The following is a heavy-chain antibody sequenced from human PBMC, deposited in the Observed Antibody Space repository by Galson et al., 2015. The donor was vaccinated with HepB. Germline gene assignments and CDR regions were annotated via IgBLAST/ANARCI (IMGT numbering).Heavy chain of an antibody. Sequence: SLRLSCATSGFTFGDYAMNWVRQAPGEGLEWVSFIRSKAYGGTTEYAASVKGRFTISRDDSKNIAYLQMNSLKTEDTAVYYCATSTATVVTLRGDYWGQGTLVTVSS. CDR1: GFTFGDYA. CDR2: IRSKAYGGTT. CDR3: ATSTATVVTLRGDY. V-gene: IGHV3-49*04. J-gene: IGHJ4*02. D-gene: IGHD4-23*01.